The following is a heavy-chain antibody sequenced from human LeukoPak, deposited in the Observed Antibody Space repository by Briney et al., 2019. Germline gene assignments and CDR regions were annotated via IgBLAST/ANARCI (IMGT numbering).Heavy chain of an antibody. CDR1: GFTFSDYY. CDR2: IKQDGSEK. V-gene: IGHV3-7*01. CDR3: ARTSYGSMDV. Sequence: GGSLRLSCAASGFTFSDYYMSWIRQAPGKGLEWVANIKQDGSEKYYVDSVKGRFTISRDNAKNSLYLQMNSLRAEDTAVYYCARTSYGSMDVWGKGTTVTVSS. D-gene: IGHD2-8*01. J-gene: IGHJ6*03.